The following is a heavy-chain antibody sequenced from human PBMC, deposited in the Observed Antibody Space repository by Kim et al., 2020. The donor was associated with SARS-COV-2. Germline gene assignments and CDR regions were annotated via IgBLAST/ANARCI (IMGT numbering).Heavy chain of an antibody. CDR2: IYYSGST. V-gene: IGHV4-30-2*01. CDR3: ARGGSGHCISGNNWFDP. Sequence: SETLSLTCAVSGGSISSGGYAWSWIRQPPGKGLEWIGYIYYSGSTYHNPSLKSRVTISVDRPKNQFSLNLSSVTAADTSVYYCARGGSGHCISGNNWFDP. CDR1: GGSISSGGYA. J-gene: IGHJ5*02. D-gene: IGHD6-25*01.